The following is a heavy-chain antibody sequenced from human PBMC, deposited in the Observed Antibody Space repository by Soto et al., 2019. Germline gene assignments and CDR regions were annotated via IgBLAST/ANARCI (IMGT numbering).Heavy chain of an antibody. J-gene: IGHJ6*02. CDR3: AKDQDIVVVVAARYGMDV. CDR1: GFTFSSYG. V-gene: IGHV3-30*18. Sequence: QPGGSLRLSCAASGFTFSSYGMHWVRQAPGKGLEWVAVISYDGSNKYYADSVKGRFTISRDNSKNTLYLQMNSLRAEDTAVYYCAKDQDIVVVVAARYGMDVWGQGTTVTVSS. D-gene: IGHD2-15*01. CDR2: ISYDGSNK.